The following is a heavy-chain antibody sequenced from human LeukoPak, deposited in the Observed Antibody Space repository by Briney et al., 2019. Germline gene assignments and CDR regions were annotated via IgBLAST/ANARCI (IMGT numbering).Heavy chain of an antibody. CDR1: GYKFTSYW. CDR3: ARTNCGGYCYSAIDY. D-gene: IGHD2-21*02. J-gene: IGHJ4*02. CDR2: IYPGDSDI. Sequence: GESLNISCQGSGYKFTSYWIGWVRQMPGKGLEWMGIIYPGDSDIRYRPPFQGQVTISADKSMSTAYLQWRSLKATDTAMYYCARTNCGGYCYSAIDYWGQGTLVTVSS. V-gene: IGHV5-51*01.